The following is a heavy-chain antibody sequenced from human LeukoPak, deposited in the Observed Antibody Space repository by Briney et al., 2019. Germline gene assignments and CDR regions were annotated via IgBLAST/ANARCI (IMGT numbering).Heavy chain of an antibody. CDR3: AIGDGRELRRGCAFDI. Sequence: PSETLSLTCTVSGGSISSSSYSWGWIRQPPGKGLEWIGSIYYSGSTYYNPSLKSRVTISVDTSKNQFSLKLSSVTAADTAVYYCAIGDGRELRRGCAFDIWGQGTMVTVSS. V-gene: IGHV4-39*01. CDR1: GGSISSSSYS. CDR2: IYYSGST. D-gene: IGHD1-26*01. J-gene: IGHJ3*02.